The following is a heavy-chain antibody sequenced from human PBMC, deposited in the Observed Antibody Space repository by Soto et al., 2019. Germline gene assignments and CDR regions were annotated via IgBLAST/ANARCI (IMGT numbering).Heavy chain of an antibody. Sequence: QVQLHESGPGLVKPSQTLSLTCTVSGGSISSDDYYWNWIRQHPGKGPECIGHKSYSGSTYYNPSLMSRVIISLDPSENQFSLRLTSVTAADTAVYYCARGLGNWGSYFDYWGQGSLVTVSS. CDR3: ARGLGNWGSYFDY. D-gene: IGHD7-27*01. CDR1: GGSISSDDYY. J-gene: IGHJ4*02. CDR2: KSYSGST. V-gene: IGHV4-31*03.